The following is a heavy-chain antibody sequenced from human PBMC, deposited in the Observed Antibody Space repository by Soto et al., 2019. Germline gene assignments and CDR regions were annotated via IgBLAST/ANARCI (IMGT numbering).Heavy chain of an antibody. CDR2: ISGSGGST. J-gene: IGHJ3*02. Sequence: EVQLLESGGGLVQPGGSLRLSCAASGFTFSSYAMSWVRQAPGKGLEWVSAISGSGGSTYYADSVKGRFTISRDNSKNRLYLQMNGLRAEDTAVYYGATAAPLVQPVVYAFDIWGEGTMVTVSS. D-gene: IGHD1-1*01. V-gene: IGHV3-23*01. CDR3: ATAAPLVQPVVYAFDI. CDR1: GFTFSSYA.